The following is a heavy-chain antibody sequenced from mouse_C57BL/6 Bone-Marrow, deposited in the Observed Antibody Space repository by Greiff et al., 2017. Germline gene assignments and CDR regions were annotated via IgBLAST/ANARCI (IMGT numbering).Heavy chain of an antibody. CDR3: ARFDYGGVAY. CDR1: GYTFTSYW. J-gene: IGHJ3*01. CDR2: LNPSSGYS. V-gene: IGHV1-7*01. Sequence: VKLQQSGAELAKPGASVKLSCKASGYTFTSYWMHWVKQRPGQVLEWIGYLNPSSGYSKYNQKFKDMAPFTADNSSSTAYMQLSSLTYEDSAVYYCARFDYGGVAYWGQGTLVTVSA. D-gene: IGHD2-4*01.